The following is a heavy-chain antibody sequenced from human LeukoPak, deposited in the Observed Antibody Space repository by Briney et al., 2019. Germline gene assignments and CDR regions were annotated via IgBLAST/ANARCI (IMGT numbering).Heavy chain of an antibody. Sequence: SETLSLTCTVSAYSISSGYYWGWIRQSPGKGLEWIGSIFHGGSTYYNPSLRSRVTISVDTSNNQFSLKLRSVTAADTAVYYCAGLIRPGWFDPWGQGTLVTVSS. D-gene: IGHD1-14*01. V-gene: IGHV4-38-2*02. CDR2: IFHGGST. CDR1: AYSISSGYY. CDR3: AGLIRPGWFDP. J-gene: IGHJ5*02.